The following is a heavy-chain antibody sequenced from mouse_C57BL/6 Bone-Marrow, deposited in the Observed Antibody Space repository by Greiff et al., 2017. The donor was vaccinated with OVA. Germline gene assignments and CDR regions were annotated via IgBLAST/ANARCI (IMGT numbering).Heavy chain of an antibody. V-gene: IGHV2-5*01. J-gene: IGHJ3*01. CDR2: IWRGGST. Sequence: QVQLQQSGPGLVQPSQSLSITCTVSGFSLTSYGVHWVRQSPGKGLEWLGVIWRGGSTDYNAAFMSRLSITKDNSKSQVFFKMNSLQADDTAIYYCAKEGGYYFAWFAYWGQGTLVTVSA. D-gene: IGHD2-3*01. CDR1: GFSLTSYG. CDR3: AKEGGYYFAWFAY.